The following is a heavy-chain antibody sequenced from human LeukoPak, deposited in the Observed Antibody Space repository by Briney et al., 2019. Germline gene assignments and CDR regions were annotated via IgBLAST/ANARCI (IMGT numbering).Heavy chain of an antibody. CDR3: ARHIFNDSSGYYYFDY. CDR1: GGSISSYY. V-gene: IGHV4-59*08. Sequence: PSETLSLTRTVSGGSISSYYWSWIRQPPGKGLEWIGYIYYSGSTNYNPSLKSRVTISVDTSKNQFSLKLSSVTAADTAVYYCARHIFNDSSGYYYFDYWGQGTLVTVSS. CDR2: IYYSGST. D-gene: IGHD3-22*01. J-gene: IGHJ4*02.